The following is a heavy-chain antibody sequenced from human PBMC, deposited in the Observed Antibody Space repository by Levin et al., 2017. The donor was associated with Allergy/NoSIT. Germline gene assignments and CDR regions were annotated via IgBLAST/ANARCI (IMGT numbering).Heavy chain of an antibody. J-gene: IGHJ4*02. CDR2: IYYSGST. CDR3: ARTSRGKLPAYFDY. D-gene: IGHD4-23*01. Sequence: SETLSLTCTVSGGSISSSSYYWGWIRQPPGKGLEWIGSIYYSGSTYYNPSLKSRVTISVDTSKNQFSLKLSSVTAADTAVYYCARTSRGKLPAYFDYWGQGTLVTVSS. V-gene: IGHV4-39*07. CDR1: GGSISSSSYY.